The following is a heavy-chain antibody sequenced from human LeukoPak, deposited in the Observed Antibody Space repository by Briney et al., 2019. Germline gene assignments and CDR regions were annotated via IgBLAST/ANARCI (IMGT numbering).Heavy chain of an antibody. CDR3: ARLLWFGKFLDY. CDR1: GGSFSGYY. CDR2: INRSGST. J-gene: IGHJ4*02. D-gene: IGHD3-10*01. V-gene: IGHV4-34*01. Sequence: PSETLSLTCAVYGGSFSGYYWSWIRQPPGKGLEWIGEINRSGSTNYNPSLKSRVTISIDTSKNQFSLRLSSVTAADTAVYYCARLLWFGKFLDYWGQGTLVTVSS.